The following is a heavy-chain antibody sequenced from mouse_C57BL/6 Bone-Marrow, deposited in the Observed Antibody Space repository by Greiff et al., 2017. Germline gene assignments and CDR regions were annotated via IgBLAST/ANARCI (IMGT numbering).Heavy chain of an antibody. CDR2: IRSKSNNYAT. V-gene: IGHV10-1*01. D-gene: IGHD2-2*01. J-gene: IGHJ2*01. Sequence: EVKLVEPGGGLVQPKGSLKLSCAASGFSFNTYAMNWVRQAPGKGLEWVARIRSKSNNYATYYADSVKDRFTISRDDSESMLYLQMNNLKTEDTAMYYCVRQRNGYDYWGQGTTLTVSS. CDR1: GFSFNTYA. CDR3: VRQRNGYDY.